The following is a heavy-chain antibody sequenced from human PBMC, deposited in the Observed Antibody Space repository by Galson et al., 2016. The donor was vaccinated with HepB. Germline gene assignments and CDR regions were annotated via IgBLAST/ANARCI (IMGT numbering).Heavy chain of an antibody. D-gene: IGHD5-12*01. CDR3: ARQYRGGPSDY. CDR2: ISYSGAT. Sequence: SETLSLTCGVSGGSIGISSWWTWVRQSPGKGLEWIGEISYSGATNYNPSLASRVTISVDTSNNHFSLRLTSVTAADTALYYCARQYRGGPSDYWGQGTLVIVSS. CDR1: GGSIGISSW. J-gene: IGHJ4*02. V-gene: IGHV4-4*02.